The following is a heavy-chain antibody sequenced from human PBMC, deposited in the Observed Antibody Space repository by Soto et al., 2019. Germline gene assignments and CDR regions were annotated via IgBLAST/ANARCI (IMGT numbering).Heavy chain of an antibody. CDR3: ARTPNFYYYYRNV. Sequence: QLQLQESGPGLVTPSETLSLTCTVSGGSISSSRDDWGWIRQLPGKGLEWIGSILYRGSTYCNPSLRSRVTMSVDSAKNQFSLRLSSVTAADSAVYYCARTPNFYYYYRNVWGKGTTVTVSS. D-gene: IGHD2-15*01. CDR2: ILYRGST. J-gene: IGHJ6*03. CDR1: GGSISSSRDD. V-gene: IGHV4-39*01.